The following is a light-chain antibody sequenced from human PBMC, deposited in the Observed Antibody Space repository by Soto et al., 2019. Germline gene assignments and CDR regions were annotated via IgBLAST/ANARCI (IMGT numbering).Light chain of an antibody. V-gene: IGKV1-27*01. Sequence: DIQMTQSPSSLSASVGDRVTITCRASRGISNYLAWYQQNPGKVPKLLIYAASTLQSGVPSRFSGSGSGTDFTLTISSLQPEDVATYYCQKYNSAPRTFGQGTKVEIK. CDR3: QKYNSAPRT. J-gene: IGKJ1*01. CDR1: RGISNY. CDR2: AAS.